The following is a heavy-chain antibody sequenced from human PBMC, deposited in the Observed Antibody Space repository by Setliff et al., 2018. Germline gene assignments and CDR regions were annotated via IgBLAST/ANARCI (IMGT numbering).Heavy chain of an antibody. D-gene: IGHD4-17*01. V-gene: IGHV7-4-1*02. CDR1: GYSLSNYV. CDR2: INTKTGDQ. CDR3: ARADHLVTTTFDY. J-gene: IGHJ4*01. Sequence: ASVKVSCKASGYSLSNYVMNWVRQAPGQGLEWMGWINTKTGDQTYAQGYTGRFAFSLDTSDSATYLDISNLKAEDTATYYCARADHLVTTTFDYWGQGTQVTVSS.